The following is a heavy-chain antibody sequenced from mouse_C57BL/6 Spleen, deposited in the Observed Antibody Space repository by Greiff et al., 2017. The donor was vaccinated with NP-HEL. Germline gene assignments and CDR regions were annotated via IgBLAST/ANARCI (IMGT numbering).Heavy chain of an antibody. CDR2: ISSGSSTI. CDR1: GFTFSDYG. J-gene: IGHJ2*01. D-gene: IGHD1-1*01. Sequence: EVKLMESGGGLVKPGGSLKLSCAASGFTFSDYGMHWVRQAPEKGLEWVAYISSGSSTIYYADTVKGRFTISRDNAKNTLFLQMTSLRSEDTAMYYCAREYYYGSSGDFDYWGQGTTLTVSS. V-gene: IGHV5-17*01. CDR3: AREYYYGSSGDFDY.